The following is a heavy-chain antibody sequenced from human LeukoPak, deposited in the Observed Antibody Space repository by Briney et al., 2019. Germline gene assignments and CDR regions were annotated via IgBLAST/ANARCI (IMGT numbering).Heavy chain of an antibody. J-gene: IGHJ4*02. CDR2: IRSKAYGGTT. CDR3: TRAGITMIVVSGYY. CDR1: GFTFGDHA. D-gene: IGHD3-22*01. V-gene: IGHV3-49*03. Sequence: GGSLRLSCTASGFTFGDHAMSWFRQAPGKGLEWVGFIRSKAYGGTTEYAASVKGRFTISRDDSKSIAYLQMNSLKTEDTAVYYCTRAGITMIVVSGYYWGQGTLVTVSS.